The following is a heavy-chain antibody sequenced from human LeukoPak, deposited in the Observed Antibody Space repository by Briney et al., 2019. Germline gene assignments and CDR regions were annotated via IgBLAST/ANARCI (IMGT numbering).Heavy chain of an antibody. CDR1: GYTFTGYY. CDR3: ARFRGSGVNRYNWFDP. CDR2: INPNSGGT. J-gene: IGHJ5*02. Sequence: ASVKVSCKASGYTFTGYYMHWVRQAPGQGLEWMGWINPNSGGTNYAQKFQGRVTMTRDTSISTAYMELSRLRSDDTAVYYCARFRGSGVNRYNWFDPWGQGTLVTVSS. V-gene: IGHV1-2*02. D-gene: IGHD3-10*01.